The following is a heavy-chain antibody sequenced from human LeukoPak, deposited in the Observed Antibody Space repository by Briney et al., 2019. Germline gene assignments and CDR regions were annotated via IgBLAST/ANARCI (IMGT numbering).Heavy chain of an antibody. D-gene: IGHD3-22*01. CDR1: GFTFSSYS. Sequence: GGSLRLSCAASGFTFSSYSMNWVRQAPGKGLEWVSYISNSSSTIYYADSVKGRFTISRDNAKNSLYLQMNSLRAEDTAVYYCARDVDSSATLEYWGQGTLVTVSS. CDR2: ISNSSSTI. CDR3: ARDVDSSATLEY. V-gene: IGHV3-48*04. J-gene: IGHJ4*02.